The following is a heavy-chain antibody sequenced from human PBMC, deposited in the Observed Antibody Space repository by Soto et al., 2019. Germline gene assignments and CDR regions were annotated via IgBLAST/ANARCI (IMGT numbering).Heavy chain of an antibody. J-gene: IGHJ2*01. CDR3: AHLGYGDYVGWYFDL. D-gene: IGHD4-17*01. CDR2: IYWDDDK. V-gene: IGHV2-5*02. Sequence: QITLKESGPTLVKPTQTLTLTCTFSGFSLSTSGVGVGWIRQPPGKALEWLALIYWDDDKRYSPSLKSRLTITQDTSKNQVVLTMTNMDPVDTATYYCAHLGYGDYVGWYFDLWGRGTLVTVSS. CDR1: GFSLSTSGVG.